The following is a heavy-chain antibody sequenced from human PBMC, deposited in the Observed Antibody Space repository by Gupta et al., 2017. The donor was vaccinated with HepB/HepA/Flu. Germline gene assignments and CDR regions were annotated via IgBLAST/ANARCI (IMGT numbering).Heavy chain of an antibody. J-gene: IGHJ4*02. Sequence: QLQLQESGPGLVKPSETLSLTCTVSGGSISSSSYYWGWIRQPPGKGLEWIGSIYYSGSTYYNPSLKSRVTISVDTSKNQFSLKLSSVTAADTAVYYCARTRRIAAAGTPSKPLFDYWGQGTLVTGSS. CDR2: IYYSGST. CDR1: GGSISSSSYY. V-gene: IGHV4-39*01. D-gene: IGHD6-13*01. CDR3: ARTRRIAAAGTPSKPLFDY.